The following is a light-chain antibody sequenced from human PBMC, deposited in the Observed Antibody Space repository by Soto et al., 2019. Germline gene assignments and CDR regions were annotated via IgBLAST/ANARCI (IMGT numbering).Light chain of an antibody. V-gene: IGLV2-14*01. CDR2: DVS. J-gene: IGLJ1*01. Sequence: QSVLTQPASVSGSPGQSITISCTGTSSDVGDYNYVSWYQQHPGKAPKLMIYDVSNRPSGVSNRFSGSKSGSTASLTISGLLAEDEADYYCSSYTSSTIRVFGTGTKLTVL. CDR3: SSYTSSTIRV. CDR1: SSDVGDYNY.